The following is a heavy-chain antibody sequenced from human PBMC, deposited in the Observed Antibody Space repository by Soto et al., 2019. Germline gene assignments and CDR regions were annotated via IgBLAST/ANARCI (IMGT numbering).Heavy chain of an antibody. Sequence: SETLSLTCTVSGGSISSSSYYWGWIRQPPGKGLEWIGSIYYSGSTYYNPSLKSRVTISVDTSKNQFSLKLSSVTAADTAVYYCASYLWFGAYGMDVWSQGTTVTVSS. CDR1: GGSISSSSYY. CDR2: IYYSGST. V-gene: IGHV4-39*01. CDR3: ASYLWFGAYGMDV. J-gene: IGHJ6*02. D-gene: IGHD3-10*01.